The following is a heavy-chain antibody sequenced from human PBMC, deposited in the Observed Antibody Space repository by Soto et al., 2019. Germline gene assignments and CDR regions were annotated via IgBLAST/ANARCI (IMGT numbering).Heavy chain of an antibody. CDR2: IYYSGST. J-gene: IGHJ4*02. Sequence: SETLSLTCTFSGCSISSGDYYWSWIRQPPGRGLEWIGYIYYSGSTYYNPSLKSRVTISVDTSKNQFSLKLSSVTAADTAVYYCARGGCDFWSGFPYWGQGTLVTVSS. CDR1: GCSISSGDYY. V-gene: IGHV4-30-4*01. D-gene: IGHD3-3*01. CDR3: ARGGCDFWSGFPY.